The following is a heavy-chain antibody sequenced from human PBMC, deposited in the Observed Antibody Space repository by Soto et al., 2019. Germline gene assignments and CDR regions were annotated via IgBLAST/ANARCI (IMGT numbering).Heavy chain of an antibody. V-gene: IGHV1-46*01. CDR3: ARDMARDGYNYVVFDY. CDR1: GYTFTSYY. Sequence: ASVKVSCKASGYTFTSYYMHWVRQAPGQGLEWMGIINPSGGSTSYAQKFQGRVTMTRDTSTSTVYMELSSPRSEDTAVYYCARDMARDGYNYVVFDYWGQGTLVTSPQ. CDR2: INPSGGST. D-gene: IGHD5-12*01. J-gene: IGHJ4*02.